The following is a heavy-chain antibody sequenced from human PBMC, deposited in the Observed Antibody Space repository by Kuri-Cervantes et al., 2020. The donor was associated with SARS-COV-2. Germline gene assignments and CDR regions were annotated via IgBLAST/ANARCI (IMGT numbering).Heavy chain of an antibody. CDR2: IYYSGST. CDR1: GVSISSYY. V-gene: IGHV4-59*01. J-gene: IGHJ6*02. Sequence: SETLSLTCTVSGVSISSYYCSWIRQPPGKGLEWIGNIYYSGSTNYNPSLKSRVTISLDTSKNQFSLKLSSVTAAYTAVYYCARKKVQLERRGYYYYGMDVWGQGTTVTVSS. D-gene: IGHD1-1*01. CDR3: ARKKVQLERRGYYYYGMDV.